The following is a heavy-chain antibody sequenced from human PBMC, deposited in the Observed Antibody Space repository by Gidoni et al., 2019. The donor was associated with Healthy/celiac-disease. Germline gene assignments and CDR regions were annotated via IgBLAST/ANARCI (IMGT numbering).Heavy chain of an antibody. CDR2: IYHSGST. J-gene: IGHJ4*02. V-gene: IGHV4-38-2*01. Sequence: QVQLQESGPGLVKPSETLSLTCAVSGYSIISGYYWGWIRQPPGKGLEWIGIIYHSGSTYYNLSLKSRVTISVDTSKNQFSLKLSSVTAADTAVYYCARVDYYDSSGYYSDFDYWGQGTLVTVSS. D-gene: IGHD3-22*01. CDR1: GYSIISGYY. CDR3: ARVDYYDSSGYYSDFDY.